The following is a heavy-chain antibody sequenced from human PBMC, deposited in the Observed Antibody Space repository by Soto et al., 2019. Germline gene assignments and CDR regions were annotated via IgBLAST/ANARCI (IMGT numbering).Heavy chain of an antibody. CDR3: MRERGRYCSGGTCYPGYFDY. Sequence: QVQLVESGGGVVQPGRSLRLSCVASGFIFRDYAMHWVRQAPGKGLEWVAVMSYDGNNQYYADSVRGRFTDSRDISKNTLYLQMNSLRAEDTAVYYCMRERGRYCSGGTCYPGYFDYWGQGTLVTVSS. D-gene: IGHD2-15*01. CDR1: GFIFRDYA. CDR2: MSYDGNNQ. J-gene: IGHJ4*02. V-gene: IGHV3-30-3*01.